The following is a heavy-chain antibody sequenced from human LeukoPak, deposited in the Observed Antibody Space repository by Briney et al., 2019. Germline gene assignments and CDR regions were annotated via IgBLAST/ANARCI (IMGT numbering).Heavy chain of an antibody. CDR2: IYYSGST. V-gene: IGHV4-61*01. CDR1: GGSIRSGSYY. J-gene: IGHJ5*02. Sequence: SETLSLTCTVSGGSIRSGSYYWSWIRQPPGKGLEWIGYIYYSGSTNYKPSLKSRVTISVDTSKNQFSLKLSSVTAADTAVYYCARGGYYGSGNDFRFDPWGQGTLVTVSS. CDR3: ARGGYYGSGNDFRFDP. D-gene: IGHD3-10*01.